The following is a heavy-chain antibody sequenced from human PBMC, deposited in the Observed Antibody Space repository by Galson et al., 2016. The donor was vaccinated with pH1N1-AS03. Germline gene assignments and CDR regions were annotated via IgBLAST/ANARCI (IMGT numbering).Heavy chain of an antibody. CDR3: ARPAHYDSSGRDALDV. V-gene: IGHV5-51*03. J-gene: IGHJ3*01. Sequence: QSGAEVKKPGDSLKISCKSSGYGFNGYWTGWVRQMPGKGLEWMGIIFPGDSDTSYSPSFQGQVTISAEKSTRTTYLQWRSLKASDTAIYYCARPAHYDSSGRDALDVWGQGTMLIVSS. CDR1: GYGFNGYW. D-gene: IGHD3-22*01. CDR2: IFPGDSDT.